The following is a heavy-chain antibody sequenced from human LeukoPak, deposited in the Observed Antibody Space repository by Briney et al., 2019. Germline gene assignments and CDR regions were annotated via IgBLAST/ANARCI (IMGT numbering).Heavy chain of an antibody. J-gene: IGHJ6*02. V-gene: IGHV5-51*01. Sequence: GESLKISCKGSGYNFTNYWIGWVRQMPGKGLEWMGIIFPGDSDTRYSPSFQGQVTISADKSISTAYLQWSSLKASDTAMYYCGGNILTGYPLYGMDIWGQGTTVTVSS. CDR3: GGNILTGYPLYGMDI. CDR1: GYNFTNYW. CDR2: IFPGDSDT. D-gene: IGHD3-9*01.